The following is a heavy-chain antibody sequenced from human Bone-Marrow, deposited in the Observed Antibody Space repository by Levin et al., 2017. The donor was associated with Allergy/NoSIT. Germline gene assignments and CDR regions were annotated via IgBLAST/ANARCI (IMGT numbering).Heavy chain of an antibody. V-gene: IGHV4-31*03. CDR2: IYYSGNT. CDR3: AREDGYVFDY. D-gene: IGHD5-24*01. J-gene: IGHJ4*02. Sequence: SSETLSLTCSLSGGSISTGGFHWSWVRQRPGKGLEWIGYIYYSGNTYYNPSLQSRLSISIDTSKNQFSLRLTSVTAADTALYYCAREDGYVFDYWGQGTLVTVSS. CDR1: GGSISTGGFH.